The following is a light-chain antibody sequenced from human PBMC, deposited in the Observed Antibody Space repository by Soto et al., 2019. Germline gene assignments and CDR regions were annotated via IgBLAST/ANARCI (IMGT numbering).Light chain of an antibody. J-gene: IGKJ4*01. Sequence: AIQLTQSPSSLSASVGDRVTITCRASQGVSSALAWYQQKPGKAPNLLIYYASSLESGVPSRFSGSGSGTDFTLIISSLQPEDFATYYCQQFNNFPVTFGGGTKVEIK. CDR3: QQFNNFPVT. CDR1: QGVSSA. V-gene: IGKV1D-13*01. CDR2: YAS.